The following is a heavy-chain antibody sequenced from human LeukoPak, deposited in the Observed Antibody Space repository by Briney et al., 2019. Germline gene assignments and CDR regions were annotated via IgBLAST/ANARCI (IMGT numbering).Heavy chain of an antibody. CDR2: IIEGGDVK. D-gene: IGHD6-19*01. Sequence: GESLRLSCAASGFTFSAYWMTWVRQAPGKGLAWVANIIEGGDVKYYADSVKGRFIISRDNTKNSLYLQMTSLRADDTAVYYCARVGKNGWDFDHWGQGTLVTVS. CDR1: GFTFSAYW. CDR3: ARVGKNGWDFDH. J-gene: IGHJ4*02. V-gene: IGHV3-7*01.